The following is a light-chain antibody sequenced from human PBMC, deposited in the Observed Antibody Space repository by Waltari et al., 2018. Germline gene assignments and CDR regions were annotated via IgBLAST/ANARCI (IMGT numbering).Light chain of an antibody. CDR1: QSVLYSSNNKNY. V-gene: IGKV4-1*01. J-gene: IGKJ2*01. Sequence: DIVMTQSPDSLAVSLGERATINCKSSQSVLYSSNNKNYLAWSQQKPGQPPKLLIYWASTRESGVHDRFSGSGSGTDFTLTISSLQAEDVAVYYCQQYYSTPYTFGQGTKLEIK. CDR3: QQYYSTPYT. CDR2: WAS.